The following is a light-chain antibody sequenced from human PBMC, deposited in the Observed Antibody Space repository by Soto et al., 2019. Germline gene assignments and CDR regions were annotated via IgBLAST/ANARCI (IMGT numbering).Light chain of an antibody. CDR2: ANN. V-gene: IGLV1-40*01. J-gene: IGLJ1*01. CDR1: SSNIGAGYD. Sequence: QSVLTQPPSVSGAPGQRVTISCTGSSSNIGAGYDVHWYQQFPGTAPKLLIYANNNRPSGVPDRFSGSKSGTSASLAITGLQADNEADYYCQSYDGGLRGYVFGTGTKVTVL. CDR3: QSYDGGLRGYV.